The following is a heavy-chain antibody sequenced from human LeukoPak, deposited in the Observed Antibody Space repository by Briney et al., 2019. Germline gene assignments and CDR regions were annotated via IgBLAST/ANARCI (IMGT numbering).Heavy chain of an antibody. CDR3: ARGRRNYYYMDV. J-gene: IGHJ6*03. CDR2: IYYTGST. V-gene: IGHV4-39*07. Sequence: PSETLSLTCTVSGGSISSSNSYWGWIRQPPGKGLEWIGSIYYTGSTYNNPSLKSRVTISVDTSKNQFSLKLSSVTAADTAVYYCARGRRNYYYMDVWGKGTTVTVSS. D-gene: IGHD1-14*01. CDR1: GGSISSSNSY.